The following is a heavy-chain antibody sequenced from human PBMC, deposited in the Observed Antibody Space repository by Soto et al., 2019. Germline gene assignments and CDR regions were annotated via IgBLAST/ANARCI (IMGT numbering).Heavy chain of an antibody. CDR1: WYSFTCYW. CDR3: ARHARVLSDYYYYYGMDV. D-gene: IGHD2-8*01. Sequence: VESLKISCKGAWYSFTCYWIGWVRQMPGKGLEWMGIIYPGDSDTRYSPSFQGQVTISADKSISTAYLQWSSLKASDTAMYYCARHARVLSDYYYYYGMDVWGQGTTVTVSS. V-gene: IGHV5-51*01. J-gene: IGHJ6*02. CDR2: IYPGDSDT.